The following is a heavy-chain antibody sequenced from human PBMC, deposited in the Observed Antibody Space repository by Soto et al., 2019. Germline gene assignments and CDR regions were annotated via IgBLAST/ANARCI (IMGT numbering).Heavy chain of an antibody. V-gene: IGHV3-74*01. CDR1: GFTFNTHW. Sequence: GSLRLSCTASGFTFNTHWMHWVRQAPGKGLVWVSRIYFDGITTNYADSVKGRLTVSRDNAKDTVYLHVNTLRDEDTAVYYCARGGAMGVDYWGQGTLVTVSS. J-gene: IGHJ4*02. D-gene: IGHD1-26*01. CDR3: ARGGAMGVDY. CDR2: IYFDGITT.